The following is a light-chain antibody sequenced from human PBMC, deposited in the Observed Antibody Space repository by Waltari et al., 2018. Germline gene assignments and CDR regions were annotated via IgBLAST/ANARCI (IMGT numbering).Light chain of an antibody. J-gene: IGKJ4*01. Sequence: EIVLTQSPGTLSFSPGERATLSCRASQTFSSSYLAWYQQKPGQAPRLLIFGASTRAAGCPARFSGSGSATAFTLTISSLQHEDFAVYYCQHYGTSPPLTFGGGTKVEIK. V-gene: IGKV3-20*01. CDR3: QHYGTSPPLT. CDR2: GAS. CDR1: QTFSSSY.